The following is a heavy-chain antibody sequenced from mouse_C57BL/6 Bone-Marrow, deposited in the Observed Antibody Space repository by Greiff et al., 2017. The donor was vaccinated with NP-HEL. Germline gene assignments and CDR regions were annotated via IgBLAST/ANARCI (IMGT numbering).Heavy chain of an antibody. Sequence: VQLQQSGAELVRPGASVKLSCTASGFNIKDDYMHWVKQRPEQGLEWIGWIDPENGDTEYASKFQGKAPITADTSSNTAYLQLSSLTSEDTAVYYCTKGGSSPFAYWGQGTLVTVSA. CDR1: GFNIKDDY. V-gene: IGHV14-4*01. D-gene: IGHD1-1*01. CDR3: TKGGSSPFAY. CDR2: IDPENGDT. J-gene: IGHJ3*01.